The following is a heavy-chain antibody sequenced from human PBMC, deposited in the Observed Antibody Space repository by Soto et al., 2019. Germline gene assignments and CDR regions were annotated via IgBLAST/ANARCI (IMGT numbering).Heavy chain of an antibody. D-gene: IGHD3-9*01. J-gene: IGHJ4*02. V-gene: IGHV1-46*01. Sequence: QVQLVQSGAEVKKPGASVKVSCKASGYTFTSYYMHWVRQAPGQGLEWLGITNPSGGSTSYAQKFQGRVTMTRDTSTSTVYMELSSLRSEDTAVYYCARAPDYDILTGSLDYWGQGTLVTVSS. CDR2: TNPSGGST. CDR1: GYTFTSYY. CDR3: ARAPDYDILTGSLDY.